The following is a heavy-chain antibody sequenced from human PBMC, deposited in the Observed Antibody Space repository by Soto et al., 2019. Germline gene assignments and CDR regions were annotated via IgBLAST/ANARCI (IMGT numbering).Heavy chain of an antibody. CDR3: ARLIPPVGDGYNYYFDY. Sequence: SETLSLTCTVSGGSISSYYWSWIRQPPGKGLEWIGYIYYSGSTNYNPSLKSRVTISVDTSKNRFSLKLSSVTAADTAVYYCARLIPPVGDGYNYYFDYWGQGTLVTVSS. V-gene: IGHV4-59*08. CDR1: GGSISSYY. D-gene: IGHD5-12*01. CDR2: IYYSGST. J-gene: IGHJ4*02.